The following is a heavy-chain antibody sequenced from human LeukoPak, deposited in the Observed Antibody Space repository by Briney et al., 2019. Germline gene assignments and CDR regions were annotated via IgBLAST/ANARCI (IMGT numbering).Heavy chain of an antibody. CDR3: ARQDRFYDVLPGYYMDY. CDR2: FYYDGST. Sequence: SETLSLTCTVSGGSISSSRYYWGWIRQSPGKGLEWIGTFYYDGSTYCNPSLKGRVTVSADTSKNQFSLKLTSVTGADTAVYYCARQDRFYDVLPGYYMDYWGQGTLVTVSS. V-gene: IGHV4-39*01. CDR1: GGSISSSRYY. J-gene: IGHJ4*02. D-gene: IGHD3-9*01.